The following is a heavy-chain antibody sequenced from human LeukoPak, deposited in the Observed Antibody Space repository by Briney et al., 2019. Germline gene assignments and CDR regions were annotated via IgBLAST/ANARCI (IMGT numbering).Heavy chain of an antibody. CDR3: ARGGRRFGELSYYFDY. CDR1: GGSISSYY. D-gene: IGHD3-10*01. CDR2: IYSSGST. V-gene: IGHV4-59*01. J-gene: IGHJ4*02. Sequence: SETLSLTCTVSGGSISSYYWSWIRQPPGKGLEWIGYIYSSGSTDYNPSLKSRVTISLDTSKNQLSLKMSSVTAADTAVYYCARGGRRFGELSYYFDYWGQGKLVTVSS.